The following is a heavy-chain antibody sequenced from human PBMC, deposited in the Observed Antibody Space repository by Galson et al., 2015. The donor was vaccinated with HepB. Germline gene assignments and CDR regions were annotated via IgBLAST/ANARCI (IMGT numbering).Heavy chain of an antibody. J-gene: IGHJ6*02. Sequence: SLRLSCAATGFTLSSYSMNWVRQAPGKGLEWVSSISSSSSYIYYADSAKGRFTISRDNAKNSLYLQMNSLRAEDTAVYYCARGKQLDLYYYYGMDVWGQGTTVTVSS. V-gene: IGHV3-21*01. CDR3: ARGKQLDLYYYYGMDV. D-gene: IGHD6-6*01. CDR2: ISSSSSYI. CDR1: GFTLSSYS.